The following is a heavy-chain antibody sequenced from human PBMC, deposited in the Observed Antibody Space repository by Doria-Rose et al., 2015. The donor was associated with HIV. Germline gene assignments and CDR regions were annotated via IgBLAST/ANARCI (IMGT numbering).Heavy chain of an antibody. CDR3: ARIKSSRWYHKYYFDF. D-gene: IGHD6-13*01. J-gene: IGHJ4*02. Sequence: QITLKESGPVLVKPTETLTLTCTVSGVSLSSPGMGVSWIRQPPGKALEWLANIFSDAERSYKTSLRSRLTFSRAASNSQVILTMPDTDPVDTATYYCARIKSSRWYHKYYFDFWGQGTLVIVSA. CDR2: IFSDAER. V-gene: IGHV2-26*01. CDR1: GVSLSSPGMG.